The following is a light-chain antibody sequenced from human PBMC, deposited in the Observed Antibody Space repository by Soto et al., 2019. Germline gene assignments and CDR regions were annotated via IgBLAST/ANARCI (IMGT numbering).Light chain of an antibody. CDR2: EVS. CDR3: SSYTSSSTRV. Sequence: QSALTQPASVSGSPGQSITISCTGTSSDVGGYNYVSWYQRHPGKAPKLMIYEVSNRPSGVSNRFSGSKSGNTASLPISGLQAEDEDDYYCSSYTSSSTRVFGTGTKVTVL. CDR1: SSDVGGYNY. J-gene: IGLJ1*01. V-gene: IGLV2-14*01.